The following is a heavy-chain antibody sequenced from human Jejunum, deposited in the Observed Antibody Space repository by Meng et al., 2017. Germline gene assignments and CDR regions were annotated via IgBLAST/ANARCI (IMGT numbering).Heavy chain of an antibody. V-gene: IGHV4-30-4*01. CDR1: VASTSVGESF. CDR3: ARGELLWDY. Sequence: QVALVGSGHDLVRPSPTPLLTCPVSVASTSVGESFWSWLRQPPGKGLGWIGYMDYRGSTFYNPSLKSRVTISVDTSKNQFSLKLSSVTAADTAVYFCARGELLWDYWGQGTLVTVSS. J-gene: IGHJ4*02. CDR2: MDYRGST. D-gene: IGHD2-2*01.